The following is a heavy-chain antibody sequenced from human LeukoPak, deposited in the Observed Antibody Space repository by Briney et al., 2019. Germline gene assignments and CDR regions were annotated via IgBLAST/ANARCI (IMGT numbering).Heavy chain of an antibody. D-gene: IGHD6-13*01. Sequence: GGSLRLSCAASGFTFSSYAMHWVRQAPGKGLEWVAVISYDGSNKYYADSVKGRFTISRDNSKNTLYLQMNSLRAEDTAVYYCARDQWDEAAALDYWGQGTLVTVSS. CDR1: GFTFSSYA. J-gene: IGHJ4*02. V-gene: IGHV3-30-3*01. CDR2: ISYDGSNK. CDR3: ARDQWDEAAALDY.